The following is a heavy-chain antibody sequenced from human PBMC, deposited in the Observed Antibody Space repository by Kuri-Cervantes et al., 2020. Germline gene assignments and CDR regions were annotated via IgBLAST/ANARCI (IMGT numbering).Heavy chain of an antibody. Sequence: ASVKVSCKASGYTFGNYGISWVRQAPGQGLEWMGWISAYTGNTDYAQKLQGRVTMTIDTSTSTAYMELRSLRSDDTAVYYCARGWKMVRGVIITGYYDMDVWGQGTTVTVSS. CDR3: ARGWKMVRGVIITGYYDMDV. CDR2: ISAYTGNT. D-gene: IGHD3-10*01. J-gene: IGHJ6*02. CDR1: GYTFGNYG. V-gene: IGHV1-18*01.